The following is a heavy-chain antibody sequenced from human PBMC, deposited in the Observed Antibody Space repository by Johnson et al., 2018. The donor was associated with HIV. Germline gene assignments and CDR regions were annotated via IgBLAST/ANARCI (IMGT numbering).Heavy chain of an antibody. Sequence: VQLVESGGGVVQPGRSLRLSCAASGFTFSDYAMHWVRQAPGKGLEWVSGINWNGGSTGYADSVKGRFPISRDNAKNSLYLQMNSLRAEDTALYDCARDGPYSGYDENAFDIWGQGTMVTVSS. CDR3: ARDGPYSGYDENAFDI. V-gene: IGHV3-20*01. CDR2: INWNGGST. CDR1: GFTFSDYA. J-gene: IGHJ3*02. D-gene: IGHD5-12*01.